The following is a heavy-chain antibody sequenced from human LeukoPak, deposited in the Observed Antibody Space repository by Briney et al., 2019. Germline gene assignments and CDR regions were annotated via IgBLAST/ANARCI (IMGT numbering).Heavy chain of an antibody. J-gene: IGHJ4*02. V-gene: IGHV4-61*02. CDR1: GGSISSGSYY. CDR2: IYTSGST. CDR3: ARVVALGGNKIDY. Sequence: PSQTLSLTCTVSGGSISSGSYYWSWIRQPAGKGLEWIGRIYTSGSTNYNPSLKSRDTISVDTSKNQFSLKLSSVTAADTAVYYCARVVALGGNKIDYWGQGTLVTVSS. D-gene: IGHD4-23*01.